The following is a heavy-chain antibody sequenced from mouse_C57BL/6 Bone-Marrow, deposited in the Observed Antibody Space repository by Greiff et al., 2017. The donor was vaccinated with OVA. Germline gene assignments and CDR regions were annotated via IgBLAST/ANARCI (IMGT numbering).Heavy chain of an antibody. CDR2: INPGSGGT. V-gene: IGHV1-54*01. D-gene: IGHD1-1*01. J-gene: IGHJ2*01. CDR3: GRGGSRLWYCDK. Sequence: QVQLQQSGAELVRPGTSVKVSCKASGYAFTNYLIEWVKQRPGQGLEWIGVINPGSGGTNYNEKFKGKATLTADKSSSTAYMQLRSLTSEDSAVYFGGRGGSRLWYCDKWGQGTTLSVSS. CDR1: GYAFTNYL.